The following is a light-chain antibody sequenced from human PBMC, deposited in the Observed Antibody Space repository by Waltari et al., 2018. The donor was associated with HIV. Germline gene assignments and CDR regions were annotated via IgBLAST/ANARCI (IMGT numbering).Light chain of an antibody. CDR2: KDN. Sequence: SYELSQPPSVPGSPGQTARTTFPGDESPKKLDYWYQQRSGQAPVLVIYKDNKRPSGITERFSGSSSGTMATLTISGAQVEDEADYYCYATDNNGDRGVFGGGTKVSVL. CDR3: YATDNNGDRGV. CDR1: ESPKKL. J-gene: IGLJ2*01. V-gene: IGLV3-10*01.